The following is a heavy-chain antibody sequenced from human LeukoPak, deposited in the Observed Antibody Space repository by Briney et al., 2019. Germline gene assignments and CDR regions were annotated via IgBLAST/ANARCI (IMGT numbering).Heavy chain of an antibody. J-gene: IGHJ4*02. CDR3: AKKRGDY. V-gene: IGHV3-23*01. CDR1: GVAFSNYA. Sequence: PGGSLRLSCAASGVAFSNYAMSWVRQAPGKGLEWVAAISESGDGTYYAGSMKGRFTISRDNAKNMLYLQINSLRAEDTARYYCAKKRGDYWGQGTLVTVSS. CDR2: ISESGDGT.